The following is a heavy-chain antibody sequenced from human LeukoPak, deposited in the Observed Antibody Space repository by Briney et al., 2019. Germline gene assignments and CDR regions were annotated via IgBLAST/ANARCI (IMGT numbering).Heavy chain of an antibody. CDR3: AHGSAAGDFDY. V-gene: IGHV4-4*07. D-gene: IGHD6-13*01. J-gene: IGHJ4*02. CDR2: VYSSGST. Sequence: SETLSLTCTVSGGSLAGYYWSWIRQSAGKGPEWIGRVYSSGSTNYNPSLKSRVTISVDTSKNQFSLKLSSVTAADTAVYYCAHGSAAGDFDYWGQGTLVTVSS. CDR1: GGSLAGYY.